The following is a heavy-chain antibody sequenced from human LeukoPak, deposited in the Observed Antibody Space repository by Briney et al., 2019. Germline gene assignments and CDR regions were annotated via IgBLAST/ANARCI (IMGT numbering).Heavy chain of an antibody. CDR3: AANDRYSGSYAY. V-gene: IGHV1-24*01. CDR1: GYTLTELS. D-gene: IGHD1-26*01. Sequence: ASVKVSCKVSGYTLTELSMHWVRQAPGKGLEWMGGFDPEDGETIYAQKFQGRVTMTEDTSTNTAYLELSSLRSEDTAVYFCAANDRYSGSYAYWGQGTLVTVSS. J-gene: IGHJ4*02. CDR2: FDPEDGET.